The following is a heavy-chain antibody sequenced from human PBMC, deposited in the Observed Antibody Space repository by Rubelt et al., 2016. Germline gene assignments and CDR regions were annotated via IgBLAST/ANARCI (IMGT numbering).Heavy chain of an antibody. CDR3: ARGRELYYYGMDV. CDR1: GFTVSSNY. CDR2: IYSGGST. J-gene: IGHJ6*02. V-gene: IGHV3-53*01. D-gene: IGHD1-7*01. Sequence: SGFTVSSNYMSWVRQAPGKGLEWVSVIYSGGSTYYADSVKGRFTISRDNSKNTLYLQMNRLRAEDTAVYYCARGRELYYYGMDVWGQGTTVTVSS.